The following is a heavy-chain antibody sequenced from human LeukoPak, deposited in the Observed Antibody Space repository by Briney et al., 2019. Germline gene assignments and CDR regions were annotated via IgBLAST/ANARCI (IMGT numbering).Heavy chain of an antibody. CDR3: ARLPVDYYDSSGYVPP. J-gene: IGHJ5*02. CDR1: GYTFTGYS. D-gene: IGHD3-22*01. Sequence: ASVKVSCKASGYTFTGYSMHWVRQAPGQGLEWMGRINPNSGGTNYAQKFQGRVTMTRDTSISTAYMELSRLRSDDTAVYYCARLPVDYYDSSGYVPPWGQGTLVTVSS. V-gene: IGHV1-2*06. CDR2: INPNSGGT.